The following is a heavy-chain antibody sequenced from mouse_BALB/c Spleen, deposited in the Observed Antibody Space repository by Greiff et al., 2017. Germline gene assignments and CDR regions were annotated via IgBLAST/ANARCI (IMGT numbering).Heavy chain of an antibody. CDR1: GFTFSSYT. J-gene: IGHJ4*01. CDR2: ISSGGSYT. Sequence: EVRLVESGGGLVKPGGSLKLSCAASGFTFSSYTMSWVRQTPEKRLEWVATISSGGSYTYYPDSVKGRFTISRDNAKNTLYLQMSSLKSEDTAMYYCTRGMGTARATFAMDYWGQGTSVTVSS. CDR3: TRGMGTARATFAMDY. D-gene: IGHD3-2*01. V-gene: IGHV5-6-4*01.